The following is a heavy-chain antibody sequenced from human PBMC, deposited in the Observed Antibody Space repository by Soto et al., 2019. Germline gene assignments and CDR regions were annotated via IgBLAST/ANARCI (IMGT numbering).Heavy chain of an antibody. J-gene: IGHJ5*02. CDR3: AKDPYPWTTGVPDAHNWFDP. CDR1: GFTFSSYG. Sequence: GGSLRLSCAASGFTFSSYGMHWVRQAPGKGLEWVAVISYDGSNKYYADSVKGRFTISRDNSKNTLYLQMNSLRAEDTAVYYCAKDPYPWTTGVPDAHNWFDPWGQGTLVTVSS. CDR2: ISYDGSNK. D-gene: IGHD4-17*01. V-gene: IGHV3-30*18.